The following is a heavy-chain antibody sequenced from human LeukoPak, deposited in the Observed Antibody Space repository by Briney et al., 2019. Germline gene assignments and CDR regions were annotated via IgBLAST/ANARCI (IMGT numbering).Heavy chain of an antibody. D-gene: IGHD5-12*01. J-gene: IGHJ6*02. Sequence: SETLSLTCTVSGGSISSYYWSWIRQPPGKGLEWIGYIYYSGSTNYNPSLESRVTISVDTSKNQFSLKLSSVTAADTAVYYCARVPGYDPPVWGQGTTVTVSS. CDR2: IYYSGST. CDR3: ARVPGYDPPV. V-gene: IGHV4-59*01. CDR1: GGSISSYY.